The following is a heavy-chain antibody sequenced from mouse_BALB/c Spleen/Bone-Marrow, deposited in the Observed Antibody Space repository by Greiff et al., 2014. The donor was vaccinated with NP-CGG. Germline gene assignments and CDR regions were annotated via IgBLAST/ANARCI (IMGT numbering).Heavy chain of an antibody. CDR3: ARDQVYYYGSSYGYFDV. CDR2: ISNLAYSI. CDR1: GFTFSDYG. J-gene: IGHJ1*01. V-gene: IGHV5-15*02. Sequence: VQLKESGGGLVQPGGSRKHSCAASGFTFSDYGMAWVRQAPGKGPEWVAFISNLAYSIYYADTVTGRFTISRENAKNTLYLEMSSLRSEDTAMYYCARDQVYYYGSSYGYFDVWGAGTTVTVSS. D-gene: IGHD1-1*01.